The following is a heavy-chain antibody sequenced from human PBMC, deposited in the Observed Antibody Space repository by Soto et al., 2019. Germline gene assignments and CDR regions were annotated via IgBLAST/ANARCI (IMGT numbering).Heavy chain of an antibody. CDR1: GYTFTSYD. CDR2: MNPNSGNT. V-gene: IGHV1-8*01. Sequence: QVQLVQSGAEVKKPGASVKVSCKASGYTFTSYDINWVRQATGQGLEWMGWMNPNSGNTGYAQKFQGRVTMTRNTSIIKAYMELSSLRSEDTAVYYCARGGDYDYIWGSYRIDYWGQGTLVTVSS. CDR3: ARGGDYDYIWGSYRIDY. D-gene: IGHD3-16*02. J-gene: IGHJ4*02.